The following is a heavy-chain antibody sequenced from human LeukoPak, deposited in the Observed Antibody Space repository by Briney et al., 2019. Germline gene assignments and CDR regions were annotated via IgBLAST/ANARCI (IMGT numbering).Heavy chain of an antibody. Sequence: SETLSLTCTVSGGSISSYFWSWIRQPPGKGLEWIGYVYYSGSTSYNPSLKSRVTISVDTSKNQFSLNLSSVTAADTAVYYCARRGQAGYLYWGQGTLVTVSS. D-gene: IGHD3-16*02. J-gene: IGHJ4*02. V-gene: IGHV4-59*12. CDR3: ARRGQAGYLY. CDR1: GGSISSYF. CDR2: VYYSGST.